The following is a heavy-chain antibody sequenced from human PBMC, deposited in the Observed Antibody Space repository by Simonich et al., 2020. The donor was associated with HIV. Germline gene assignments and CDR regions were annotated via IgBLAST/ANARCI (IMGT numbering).Heavy chain of an antibody. CDR1: GYSISSGYY. Sequence: QVQLQESGPGLVKPSETLSLTCAVSGYSISSGYYWGWIRQPPGKGLEWIGSIYHSGRTYYNPSLKSRVTISVDTSKNQFSLKLSSVTAADTAVYYCARDYYDSSGDNHFDPWGQGTLVTVSS. D-gene: IGHD3-22*01. CDR2: IYHSGRT. J-gene: IGHJ5*02. CDR3: ARDYYDSSGDNHFDP. V-gene: IGHV4-38-2*02.